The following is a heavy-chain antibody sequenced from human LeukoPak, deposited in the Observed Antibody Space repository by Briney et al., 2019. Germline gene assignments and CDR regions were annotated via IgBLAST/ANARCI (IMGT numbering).Heavy chain of an antibody. CDR3: ARDFCSGGSCYSRFDY. CDR2: INPNSGGT. Sequence: ASVKVSCKASGYTFTGYYMHWVRQAPGQGLEWMGWINPNSGGTNYAQKFQGRVTMTRDTSISTAYMELSRLRSDDTAVYYCARDFCSGGSCYSRFDYWGQGTLDTVSS. D-gene: IGHD2-15*01. J-gene: IGHJ4*02. CDR1: GYTFTGYY. V-gene: IGHV1-2*02.